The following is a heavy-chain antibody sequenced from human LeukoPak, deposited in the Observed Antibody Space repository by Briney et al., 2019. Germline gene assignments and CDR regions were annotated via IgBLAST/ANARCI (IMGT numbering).Heavy chain of an antibody. CDR3: ARERIDHREDMYSSGWYLFDY. J-gene: IGHJ4*02. V-gene: IGHV4-39*07. CDR1: GGSISSSSYY. CDR2: IYYSGST. D-gene: IGHD6-19*01. Sequence: SETLSLTCTVSGGSISSSSYYWGWIRQPPGKGLEWIGSIYYSGSTYYNPSLKSRVTISVDTSKNQFSLKLSSVTAADTAVYYCARERIDHREDMYSSGWYLFDYWGQGTLVTVSS.